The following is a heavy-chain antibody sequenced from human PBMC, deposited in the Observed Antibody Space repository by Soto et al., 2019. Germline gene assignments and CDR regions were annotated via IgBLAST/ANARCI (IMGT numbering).Heavy chain of an antibody. Sequence: SVKVSCKASGGTFSRNTISWVRQAPGQGLEWMGGIMPIFGSANYAQKFQGRVTITADENTRTVYMELSRLRSEDTAVYYCARQFDSATTGYYYVYWGQGTLVTVSS. D-gene: IGHD3-22*01. CDR3: ARQFDSATTGYYYVY. V-gene: IGHV1-69*13. J-gene: IGHJ4*02. CDR2: IMPIFGSA. CDR1: GGTFSRNT.